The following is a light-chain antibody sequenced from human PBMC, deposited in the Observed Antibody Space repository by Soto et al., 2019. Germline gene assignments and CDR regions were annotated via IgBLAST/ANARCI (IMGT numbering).Light chain of an antibody. CDR1: SSNIGAGYD. V-gene: IGLV1-40*01. CDR2: VNS. Sequence: QPVLTQPPSVSGAPGQRVTISCAGSSSNIGAGYDVHWYHQLPGTAPKLIIYVNSNRLSGVPDRFSGSRSGTSASLTITGLQAEDESDYYCQSYDSSLSGYVFGTGTKLTVL. J-gene: IGLJ1*01. CDR3: QSYDSSLSGYV.